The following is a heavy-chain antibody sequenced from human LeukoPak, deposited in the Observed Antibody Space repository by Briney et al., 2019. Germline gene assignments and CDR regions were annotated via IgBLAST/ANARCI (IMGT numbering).Heavy chain of an antibody. D-gene: IGHD5-24*01. CDR2: ISGSGGST. CDR1: GFTFSSYA. CDR3: AKVYFGRDGYSHFDY. V-gene: IGHV3-23*01. Sequence: PGGSLRLSCAASGFTFSSYAMSWVRQAPGKGLEWVSAISGSGGSTYYADSVKGRFTISRDNSKNTLYLQMNSLRAEDTAVYYCAKVYFGRDGYSHFDYWGQGTLVTVSS. J-gene: IGHJ4*02.